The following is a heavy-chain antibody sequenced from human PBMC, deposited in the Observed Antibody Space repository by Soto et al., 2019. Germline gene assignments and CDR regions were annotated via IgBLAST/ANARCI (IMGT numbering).Heavy chain of an antibody. J-gene: IGHJ4*02. D-gene: IGHD3-10*01. V-gene: IGHV3-13*01. Sequence: PGGSLRLSCAASGFTFSSYDMHWVRQATGKGLEWVSAIGTAGDTYYPGSVKGRFTISRENAKNSLYLQMNSLRAEDTAIYYCAKGSGSRRPYYFDYWGQGTPVTVSS. CDR1: GFTFSSYD. CDR3: AKGSGSRRPYYFDY. CDR2: IGTAGDT.